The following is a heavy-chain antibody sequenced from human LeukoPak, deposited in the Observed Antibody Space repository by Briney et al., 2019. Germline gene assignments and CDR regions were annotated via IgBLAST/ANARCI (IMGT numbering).Heavy chain of an antibody. V-gene: IGHV3-30*02. J-gene: IGHJ4*02. CDR3: AKDNYDYGDYDGGDY. Sequence: PGGSLRLSCVGSGFTFSGYNIGWVRQAPGKGLEWVAFIRYDGSNKYYADSVKGRFTISRDNSKNTLYLQMNSLRAEDTAVYYCAKDNYDYGDYDGGDYWGQGTLVTVSS. CDR2: IRYDGSNK. D-gene: IGHD4-17*01. CDR1: GFTFSGYN.